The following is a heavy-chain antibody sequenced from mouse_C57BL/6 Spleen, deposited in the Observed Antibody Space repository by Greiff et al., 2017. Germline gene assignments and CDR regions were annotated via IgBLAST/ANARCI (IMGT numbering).Heavy chain of an antibody. CDR3: ARDSSGPGPY. Sequence: VQLQQSGAELVKPGASVKLSCTASGFNIKDYYMHWVKQRTEQGLEWIGRIDPEDGETKYAPKFPGKATITADTSSNTAYLQLSSLTSEDTAVYYCARDSSGPGPYWGQGTLVTVSA. V-gene: IGHV14-2*01. CDR1: GFNIKDYY. J-gene: IGHJ3*01. D-gene: IGHD3-2*02. CDR2: IDPEDGET.